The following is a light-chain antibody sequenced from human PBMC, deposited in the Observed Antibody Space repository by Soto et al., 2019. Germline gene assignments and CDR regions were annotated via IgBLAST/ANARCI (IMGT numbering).Light chain of an antibody. Sequence: DIVMTQSQQSLAVSLGERATINCKSSQSILYSSNNKNSLAWYQQKPGRPPKLLISWTSTRESGVPDRFSGSGSGTDFTLSISSLQAEDVATYYCQQYYSVSFTFGPGTKVDIK. CDR2: WTS. V-gene: IGKV4-1*01. J-gene: IGKJ3*01. CDR1: QSILYSSNNKNS. CDR3: QQYYSVSFT.